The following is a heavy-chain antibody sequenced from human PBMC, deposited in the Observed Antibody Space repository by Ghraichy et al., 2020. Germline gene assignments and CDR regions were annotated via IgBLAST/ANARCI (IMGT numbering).Heavy chain of an antibody. V-gene: IGHV3-33*01. CDR2: IWYDGSNK. CDR1: GFTFSSYG. J-gene: IGHJ4*02. CDR3: ARDRGPTGTTSGDY. D-gene: IGHD1-1*01. Sequence: LSLTCAASGFTFSSYGMHWVRQAPGQGLEWVAVIWYDGSNKYYADSVKGRFTISRDNSTNTLYLQMNSLRAEDTAVYYCARDRGPTGTTSGDYWGQGTLVTVSS.